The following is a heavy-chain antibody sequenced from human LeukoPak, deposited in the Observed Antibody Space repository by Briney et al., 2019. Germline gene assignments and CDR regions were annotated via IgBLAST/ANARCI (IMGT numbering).Heavy chain of an antibody. V-gene: IGHV1-2*06. CDR3: AGWMATLPNSDAFDI. D-gene: IGHD5-24*01. J-gene: IGHJ3*02. CDR1: GYTFTGYY. Sequence: ASVKVSCKASGYTFTGYYMHWVRQAPGQGLEWMGRINPNSGGTNYAQKSQGRVTMTRDTSISTAYMELSRLRSDDTAVYYCAGWMATLPNSDAFDIWGQGTMVTVSS. CDR2: INPNSGGT.